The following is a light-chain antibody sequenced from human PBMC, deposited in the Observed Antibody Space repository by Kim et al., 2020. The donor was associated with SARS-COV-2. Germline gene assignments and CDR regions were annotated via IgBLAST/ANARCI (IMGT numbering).Light chain of an antibody. Sequence: DIQMTQPPSTLSASVGDRVTITCRASQSISSWLAWYQQKPGKAPKLLIYKASSLESGVPSRFSGSGSGTEFNLTISSLQPDDLATYYCQQYNSYPYTFGQGTKLAI. CDR1: QSISSW. CDR3: QQYNSYPYT. V-gene: IGKV1-5*03. CDR2: KAS. J-gene: IGKJ2*01.